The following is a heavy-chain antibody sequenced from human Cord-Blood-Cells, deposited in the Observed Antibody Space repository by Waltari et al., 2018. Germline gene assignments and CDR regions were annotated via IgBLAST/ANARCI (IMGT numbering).Heavy chain of an antibody. CDR2: IIPIVGTD. V-gene: IGHV1-69*01. CDR3: ACRIGIAAAGKGHPLDD. Sequence: VQLAQSGAAVKKPGSSVKVSCKASGGTFSSHAISWVRPAPGPGLEWMGGIIPIVGTDNDAQKVQGRVTIAENETTGIAYMVLCSMGSEDTADYCWACRIGIAAAGKGHPLDDWGQGTLVTVSS. D-gene: IGHD6-13*01. CDR1: GGTFSSHA. J-gene: IGHJ4*02.